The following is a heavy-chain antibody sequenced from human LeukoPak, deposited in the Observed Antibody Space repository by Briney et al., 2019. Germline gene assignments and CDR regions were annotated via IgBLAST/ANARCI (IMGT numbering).Heavy chain of an antibody. D-gene: IGHD6-19*01. Sequence: GGTLRLSCAASGFTFSSYGMSWVRQAPGKGLEWVSAISGSGGSTYYADSVKGRFTISRDSSKNTLYLQMNSLRAEDTAVYYCAKEIAVAGQFDYWGQGTLVTVSS. CDR1: GFTFSSYG. J-gene: IGHJ4*02. CDR2: ISGSGGST. CDR3: AKEIAVAGQFDY. V-gene: IGHV3-23*01.